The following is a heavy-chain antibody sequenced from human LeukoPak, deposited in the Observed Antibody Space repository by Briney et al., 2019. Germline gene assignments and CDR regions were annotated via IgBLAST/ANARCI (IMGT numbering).Heavy chain of an antibody. CDR1: GGSISTYY. CDR2: IYYSGIT. D-gene: IGHD3-10*01. CDR3: AREYFSGSGSYEKWFDP. V-gene: IGHV4-59*01. J-gene: IGHJ5*02. Sequence: SETLSLTCTVSGGSISTYYWSWIRQPPGKGLEWIGYIYYSGITNYNPSLKSRVTISVDTSRNQFSLKLSSVTAADTALYYCAREYFSGSGSYEKWFDPWGQGTLVTVSS.